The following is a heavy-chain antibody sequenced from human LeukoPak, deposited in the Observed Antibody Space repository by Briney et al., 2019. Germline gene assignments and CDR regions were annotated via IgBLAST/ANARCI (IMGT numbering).Heavy chain of an antibody. CDR1: GFTFSSYA. Sequence: GGSLRLSCGASGFTFSSYAMSWVRQAPGKGLEGVSAISGSGSSTYYADSVKGRFTISRDNSKNTLYLQMNSLRAEDTAVYYCAKDGGNSGYFQHWGQGTLVTVSS. CDR3: AKDGGNSGYFQH. V-gene: IGHV3-23*01. CDR2: ISGSGSST. J-gene: IGHJ1*01. D-gene: IGHD4-23*01.